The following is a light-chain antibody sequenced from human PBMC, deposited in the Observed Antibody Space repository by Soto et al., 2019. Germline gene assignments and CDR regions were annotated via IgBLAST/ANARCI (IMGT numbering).Light chain of an antibody. V-gene: IGKV1-27*01. Sequence: DIQMTQSPSSLSASVGDRVTITCRASRGIHNYLAWYQQKSGTVPKLLIYAASTLQSGVPSRFSGSGSGTDFTLTISSLQPEDVASYYCQKYDSAPLTFGGGTKVEI. CDR3: QKYDSAPLT. CDR2: AAS. CDR1: RGIHNY. J-gene: IGKJ4*01.